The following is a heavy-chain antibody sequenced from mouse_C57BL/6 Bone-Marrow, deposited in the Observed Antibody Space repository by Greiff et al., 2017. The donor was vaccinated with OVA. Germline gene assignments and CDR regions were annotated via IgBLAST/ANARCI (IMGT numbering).Heavy chain of an antibody. D-gene: IGHD4-1*01. Sequence: VQLQQSGPGLVQPSQSLSITCTVSGFSLTSYGVHWVRQSPGKGLEWLGVIWSGGSTDYNAAFISRLSISKDNSKSQVFFKMNSLQADDTAIYYCARRGVGRGFAYWGQGTLVTVSA. J-gene: IGHJ3*01. CDR3: ARRGVGRGFAY. CDR1: GFSLTSYG. CDR2: IWSGGST. V-gene: IGHV2-2*01.